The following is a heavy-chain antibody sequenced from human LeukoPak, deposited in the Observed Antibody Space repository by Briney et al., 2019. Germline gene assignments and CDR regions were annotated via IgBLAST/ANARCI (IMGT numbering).Heavy chain of an antibody. Sequence: PGGSLRLSCAASGFTFSSYAMHWVRQAPGKGLEYVSAISSNGGSTYYANSVKGRFTISRDNSKNTLYLQMGSLRAEDMAVYYCARDRGVVTAHEGAFDIWGQGTMVTVSS. CDR1: GFTFSSYA. CDR2: ISSNGGST. V-gene: IGHV3-64*01. CDR3: ARDRGVVTAHEGAFDI. D-gene: IGHD2-21*02. J-gene: IGHJ3*02.